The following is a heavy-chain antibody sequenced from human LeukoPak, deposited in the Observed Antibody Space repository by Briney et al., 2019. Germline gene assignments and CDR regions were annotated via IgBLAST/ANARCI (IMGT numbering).Heavy chain of an antibody. Sequence: SETLSLTCAVYGGSFSGYYWSWIRQPPGKGLGWIGEINHSGSTNYNPSLKSRVTISVDTSKNQFSLKLSSVTAADTAVYYCARGKRWFIDYWGQGTLVTVSS. CDR3: ARGKRWFIDY. D-gene: IGHD2-15*01. J-gene: IGHJ4*02. CDR1: GGSFSGYY. CDR2: INHSGST. V-gene: IGHV4-34*01.